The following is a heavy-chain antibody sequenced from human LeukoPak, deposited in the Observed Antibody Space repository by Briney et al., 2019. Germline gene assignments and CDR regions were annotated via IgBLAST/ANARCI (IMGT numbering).Heavy chain of an antibody. D-gene: IGHD2-15*01. CDR1: GYTLTELS. CDR3: ATAVSVVAAKDNDAFDI. J-gene: IGHJ3*02. Sequence: GASVKVSCKVSGYTLTELSMHWVRQAPGEGLEWMGGFDPEDGETIYAQKFQGRVTMTEDTSTDTAYMELSSLRSEDTAVYYCATAVSVVAAKDNDAFDIWGQGTMVTVSS. V-gene: IGHV1-24*01. CDR2: FDPEDGET.